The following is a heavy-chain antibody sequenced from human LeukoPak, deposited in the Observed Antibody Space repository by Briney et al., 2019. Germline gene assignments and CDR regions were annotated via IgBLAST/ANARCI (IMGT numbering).Heavy chain of an antibody. CDR2: ILYDGNNK. J-gene: IGHJ6*02. Sequence: SGGSLRLSCAASDFSFSNYGMHWVRQAPGKGLEWVAVILYDGNNKHYAESVKGRFTISRDNSNNMPYLQMNSLRPEDTAVYYCAKDRLFGSGLNGPHYYYGMDVWGQGTTVTVSS. D-gene: IGHD1-26*01. CDR1: DFSFSNYG. V-gene: IGHV3-30*18. CDR3: AKDRLFGSGLNGPHYYYGMDV.